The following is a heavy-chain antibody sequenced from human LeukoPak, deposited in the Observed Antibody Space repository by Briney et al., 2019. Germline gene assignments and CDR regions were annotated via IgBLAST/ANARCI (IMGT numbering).Heavy chain of an antibody. CDR1: GFTFSRYW. CDR3: ARSRSVDY. CDR2: INQDGREK. J-gene: IGHJ4*02. V-gene: IGHV3-7*01. Sequence: PGGSLRLSCVASGFTFSRYWMSWVRQAPGKGLEWVANINQDGREKYYVDSVRGRFTISRDNVKDSLYLQMNSLRAEDTAVYYCARSRSVDYWGQGTLVTVSS.